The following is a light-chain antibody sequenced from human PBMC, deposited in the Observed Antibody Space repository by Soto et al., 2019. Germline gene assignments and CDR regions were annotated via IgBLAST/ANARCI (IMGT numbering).Light chain of an antibody. CDR3: QQYNATPWT. Sequence: EIVLTQSPGTLSLSPGERATLSCRASQTVPGNDLAWLQHKPGQAPRLLIYGASNRATGIPDRFSGSCSGTVFTLTIPRLKTVDFSVYYCQQYNATPWTRDHGPKVQI. V-gene: IGKV3-20*01. CDR1: QTVPGND. CDR2: GAS. J-gene: IGKJ1*01.